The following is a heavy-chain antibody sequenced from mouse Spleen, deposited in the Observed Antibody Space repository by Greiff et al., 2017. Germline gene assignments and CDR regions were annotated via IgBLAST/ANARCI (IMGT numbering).Heavy chain of an antibody. J-gene: IGHJ2*01. CDR1: GYTFTDYY. CDR2: INPYNGGT. Sequence: EVQLQQSGPVLVKPGASVKMSCKASGYTFTDYYMNWVKQSHGKSLEWIGVINPYNGGTSYNQKFKGKATLTVDKSSSTAYMELNSLTSEDSAVYYCARRRDYAPFDYWGQGTTLTVSS. V-gene: IGHV1-19*01. D-gene: IGHD2-4*01. CDR3: ARRRDYAPFDY.